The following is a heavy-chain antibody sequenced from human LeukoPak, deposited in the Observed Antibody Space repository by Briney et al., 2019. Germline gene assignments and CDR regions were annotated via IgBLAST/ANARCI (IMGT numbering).Heavy chain of an antibody. D-gene: IGHD2-2*02. V-gene: IGHV1-69*13. CDR3: ARGGCSSTSCYNPRYYYYYMDV. CDR2: IIPILGTA. J-gene: IGHJ6*03. Sequence: ASVKVSCKASGGTFSSYAISWVRQAPGQELEWMGGIIPILGTANYAQKFQGRVTITADESTSTAYMELSSLRSEDTAVYYCARGGCSSTSCYNPRYYYYYMDVWGKGTTVTVSS. CDR1: GGTFSSYA.